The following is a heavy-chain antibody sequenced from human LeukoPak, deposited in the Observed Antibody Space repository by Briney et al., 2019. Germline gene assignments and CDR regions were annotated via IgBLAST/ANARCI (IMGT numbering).Heavy chain of an antibody. V-gene: IGHV4-34*12. CDR1: GGSFGGYY. CDR3: ARVRSIVVVPANTRFDY. D-gene: IGHD2-2*01. Sequence: PSETLSLTCAVYGGSFGGYYWSWIRQPPGKGLEWLGEIIHSGSTNYNPSLKSRVTISVDTSKNQFSLKLSSVTAADTAVYYCARVRSIVVVPANTRFDYWGQGTLVTVSS. J-gene: IGHJ4*02. CDR2: IIHSGST.